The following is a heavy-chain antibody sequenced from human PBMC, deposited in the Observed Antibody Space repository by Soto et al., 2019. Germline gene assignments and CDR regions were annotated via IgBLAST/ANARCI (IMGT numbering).Heavy chain of an antibody. J-gene: IGHJ4*02. Sequence: EVPLVESGAGLAKPGGSLSLSCAASGVTFSSYSMKWDRQPPGKGLEWVSSISSSSSYIYYADSVKDRFTISGYNAKNSLYLQINRLRAEATALYYSARDQTGDSYGYGLGYWGQGTLVTVPS. V-gene: IGHV3-21*01. CDR1: GVTFSSYS. D-gene: IGHD5-18*01. CDR3: ARDQTGDSYGYGLGY. CDR2: ISSSSSYI.